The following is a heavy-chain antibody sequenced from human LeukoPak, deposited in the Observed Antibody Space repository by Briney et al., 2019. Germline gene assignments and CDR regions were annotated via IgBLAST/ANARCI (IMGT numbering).Heavy chain of an antibody. CDR3: ARGGQIRGKPYNWFDP. D-gene: IGHD1-26*01. CDR2: ISYDGSNK. CDR1: GFTFSSYA. J-gene: IGHJ5*02. Sequence: GGSLRLSCAASGFTFSSYAMHWVRQAPGKGLEWVAVISYDGSNKYYADSVKGRFTISRDYSKNTLYLQMNSLRAEDTAVYYCARGGQIRGKPYNWFDPWGQGTLVTVSS. V-gene: IGHV3-30-3*01.